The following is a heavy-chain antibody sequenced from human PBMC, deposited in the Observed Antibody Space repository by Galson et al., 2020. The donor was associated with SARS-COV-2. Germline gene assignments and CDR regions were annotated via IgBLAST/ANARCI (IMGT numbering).Heavy chain of an antibody. V-gene: IGHV3-30-3*01. CDR2: ISYDGSNK. CDR3: ARERNLDY. Sequence: GGSLILSCAASGFTFSSYAMHWVRQAPGKGLEWVAVISYDGSNKYYAASVKGRFTISRDNSKNTLYPQMNSLRGEDTAVYYCARERNLDYWGEGSLVTVSS. CDR1: GFTFSSYA. J-gene: IGHJ4*02.